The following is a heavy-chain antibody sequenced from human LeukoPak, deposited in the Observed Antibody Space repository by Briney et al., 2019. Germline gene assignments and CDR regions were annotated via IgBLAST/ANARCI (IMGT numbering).Heavy chain of an antibody. Sequence: PGGSLRLSCAASGFTFSSYAMSWVRQAPGKGLEWVSAISGSGGSTYYADSVKGRFTISRDNSKDTLYLQMDSLRAEDTAVYYCAKDGGTIFGVVISYFDHWGQGTLVTVSS. CDR3: AKDGGTIFGVVISYFDH. D-gene: IGHD3-3*01. CDR2: ISGSGGST. CDR1: GFTFSSYA. V-gene: IGHV3-23*01. J-gene: IGHJ4*02.